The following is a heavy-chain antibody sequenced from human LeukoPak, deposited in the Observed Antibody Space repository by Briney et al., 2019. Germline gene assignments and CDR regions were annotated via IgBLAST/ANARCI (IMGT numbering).Heavy chain of an antibody. CDR2: IWYDGSNK. J-gene: IGHJ4*02. D-gene: IGHD3-22*01. CDR1: GFTFSSYG. CDR3: ARGSRLLPSQFDY. Sequence: PGGSLRLSCAASGFTFSSYGMHWVRQAPGKGLEWVAVIWYDGSNKYYADSVKGRFTISRDNSKNTLYLQMNSLRAEDTAVYYCARGSRLLPSQFDYWGQGTLVTVSS. V-gene: IGHV3-33*01.